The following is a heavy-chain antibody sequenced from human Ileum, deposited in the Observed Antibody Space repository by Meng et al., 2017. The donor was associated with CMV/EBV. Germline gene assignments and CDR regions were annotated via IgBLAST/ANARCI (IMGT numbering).Heavy chain of an antibody. CDR1: GGSISSGGFY. D-gene: IGHD4-17*01. Sequence: QWQLQESGPGLVKPSQTLSLTCTGSGGSISSGGFYWSWIRQHPGKGLEWIGYIYYSGSTYYNPSLRSRVAISIDTSKNQFSLKLTSVTAADTAVYFCARTNYGDYNWFDPWGQGTLVTVSS. J-gene: IGHJ5*02. CDR3: ARTNYGDYNWFDP. CDR2: IYYSGST. V-gene: IGHV4-31*03.